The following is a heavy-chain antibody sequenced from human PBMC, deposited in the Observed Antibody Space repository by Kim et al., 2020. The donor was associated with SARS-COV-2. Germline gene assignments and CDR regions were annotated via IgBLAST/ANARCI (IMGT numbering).Heavy chain of an antibody. CDR3: VRDLGRTTSGWSGY. D-gene: IGHD6-19*01. V-gene: IGHV3-74*03. J-gene: IGHJ4*02. CDR2: INSDGSIT. CDR1: GFTFSSYW. Sequence: GGSLRLSCAASGFTFSSYWMHWVRRAPGMGLVWVSRINSDGSITTYADSVKGRFTISRDNAKNTLFLQMNSLRADDTAVYYCVRDLGRTTSGWSGYWGQGTLVTVSS.